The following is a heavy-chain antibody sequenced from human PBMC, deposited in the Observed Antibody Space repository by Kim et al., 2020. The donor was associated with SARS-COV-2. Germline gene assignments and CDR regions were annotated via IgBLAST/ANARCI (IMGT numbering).Heavy chain of an antibody. CDR1: GGSFSGYY. D-gene: IGHD3-10*01. V-gene: IGHV4-34*01. J-gene: IGHJ6*02. CDR3: ARAGYYYGMDV. Sequence: SETLSLTCAVYGGSFSGYYWSWIRQPPWKGLEWIGEINHSGSTNYNPSLKSRVTISVDTSKNQFSLKLSSVTAADTAGYYCARAGYYYGMDVWGQGTTVT. CDR2: INHSGST.